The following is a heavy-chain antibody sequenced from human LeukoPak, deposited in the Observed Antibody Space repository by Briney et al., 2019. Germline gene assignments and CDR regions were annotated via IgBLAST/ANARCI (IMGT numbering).Heavy chain of an antibody. CDR2: IYPGDSDT. V-gene: IGHV5-51*01. J-gene: IGHJ5*02. CDR1: GYSFTSYW. D-gene: IGHD3-3*01. Sequence: GESPKISCKGSGYSFTSYWIGWVRQMPGKGLEWMGIIYPGDSDTRYSPSFQGQVTISADKSISTAYLQWSSLKASDTAMYYCARLYYDFWSGYFAVNNWFDPWGQGTLVTVSS. CDR3: ARLYYDFWSGYFAVNNWFDP.